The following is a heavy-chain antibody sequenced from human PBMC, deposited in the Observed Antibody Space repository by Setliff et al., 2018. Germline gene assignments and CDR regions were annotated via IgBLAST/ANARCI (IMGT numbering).Heavy chain of an antibody. Sequence: ASVKVSCKTSGYSFTSHYMHWVRQAPGQGLEWMGIINPGGLSSSSTQKFEGRVTMTRDTSTSTIYLELNSLTSDDTAVYYCARGGVAAAGRKGVFEYWGQGTLVTVSS. CDR3: ARGGVAAAGRKGVFEY. CDR1: GYSFTSHY. D-gene: IGHD6-13*01. V-gene: IGHV1-46*01. CDR2: INPGGLSS. J-gene: IGHJ4*02.